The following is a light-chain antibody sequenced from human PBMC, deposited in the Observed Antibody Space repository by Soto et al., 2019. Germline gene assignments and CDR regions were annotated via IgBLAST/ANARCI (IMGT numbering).Light chain of an antibody. J-gene: IGKJ1*01. CDR2: QAS. CDR1: QSVNRW. V-gene: IGKV1-5*03. CDR3: QQYDSYSKT. Sequence: DIQMTQSPSTLSASVGDRVTITCRASQSVNRWLAWYQQKPGKAPKLLIYQASSLEIGVPSRFSGSAFGTEFTLTISCLQPDDFATYYCQQYDSYSKTFGQGTKVDIK.